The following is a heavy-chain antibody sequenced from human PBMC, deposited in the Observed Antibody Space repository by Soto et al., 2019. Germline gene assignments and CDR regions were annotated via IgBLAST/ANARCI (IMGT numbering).Heavy chain of an antibody. V-gene: IGHV4-30-2*01. D-gene: IGHD2-2*01. CDR2: IYHSGTS. CDR3: ARGRLVPAVNFDY. J-gene: IGHJ4*02. CDR1: GDSISSGGFS. Sequence: PSETLSLTCAVSGDSISSGGFSWSWIRQPPGKGLEWIGYIYHSGTSFYNPSLKSRVTISVDGSKNQFSLKVNPVTAADTAVYYCARGRLVPAVNFDYWGLGTLVTVSS.